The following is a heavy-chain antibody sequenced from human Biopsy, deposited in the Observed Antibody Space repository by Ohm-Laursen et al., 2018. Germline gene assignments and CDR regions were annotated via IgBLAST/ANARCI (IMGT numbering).Heavy chain of an antibody. V-gene: IGHV4-34*01. CDR2: INQSGST. CDR3: ARGSGYFKLDV. D-gene: IGHD5-12*01. CDR1: GESSSGYF. J-gene: IGHJ6*02. Sequence: SDTLSLTCAVTGESSSGYFWNWIRQPPGKGLEWIGEINQSGSTKYNPSLKRRATLSADSSNSQFSLRLTSVTAADTAIYYCARGSGYFKLDVWGQGTTVTVS.